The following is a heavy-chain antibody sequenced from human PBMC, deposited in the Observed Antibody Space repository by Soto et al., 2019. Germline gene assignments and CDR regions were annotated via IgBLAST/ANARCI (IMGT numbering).Heavy chain of an antibody. D-gene: IGHD1-26*01. CDR1: GGSISSSNW. CDR2: IYHSGST. V-gene: IGHV4-4*02. J-gene: IGHJ6*02. Sequence: PSETLSLTCAVSGGSISSSNWWRWVRQPPGKGLEWIWEIYHSGSTNYNPSLKSRVTISVDKSKNQFSLKLSSVTAADTAVYYCARDGGYYGGNSGVYYYGMDVWGQGTTVTVS. CDR3: ARDGGYYGGNSGVYYYGMDV.